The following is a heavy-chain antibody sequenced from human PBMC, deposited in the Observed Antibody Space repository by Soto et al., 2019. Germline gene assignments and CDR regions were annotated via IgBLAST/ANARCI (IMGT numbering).Heavy chain of an antibody. J-gene: IGHJ6*03. CDR2: INPNSGGT. CDR1: GYTFTGYY. D-gene: IGHD3-10*01. Sequence: QVQLVQSGAEVKKPGASVKVSCKASGYTFTGYYMHWVRQAPGQGLEWMGWINPNSGGTNYAQKFQGWVTMPRYPSISTAYMELSRLRSDDTAVYYCARDAGYGSGYYYYYDMDVWGKGTTVTVSS. V-gene: IGHV1-2*04. CDR3: ARDAGYGSGYYYYYDMDV.